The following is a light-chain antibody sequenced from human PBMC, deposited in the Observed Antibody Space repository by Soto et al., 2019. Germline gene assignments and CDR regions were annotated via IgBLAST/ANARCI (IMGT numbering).Light chain of an antibody. J-gene: IGLJ2*01. CDR2: GNS. V-gene: IGLV1-40*01. CDR1: SSNIGAGYD. CDR3: QSYDSSLSVV. Sequence: QSVLTQPPSVSGAPGQRVTISCTGSSSNIGAGYDVHWYQQLPGTAPKLLIYGNSNRPSGVPDRFSGSKSGTSASLAITRIKAEDEADYYCQSYDSSLSVVFGGGTKLTVL.